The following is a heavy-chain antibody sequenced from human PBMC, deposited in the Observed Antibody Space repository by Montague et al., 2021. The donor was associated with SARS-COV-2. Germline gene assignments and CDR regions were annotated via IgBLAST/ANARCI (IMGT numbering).Heavy chain of an antibody. D-gene: IGHD2-15*01. Sequence: SETLSLTCTVSDGSISPYYWNWIRQPPGKGLEWIGYIHFSGSTNYNPSLRSRVAISLDSSENQFSLKLSSVTAADTAVYYCSRHPPGSAREEYWGQGILVTVSS. CDR1: DGSISPYY. J-gene: IGHJ4*02. CDR2: IHFSGST. V-gene: IGHV4-59*08. CDR3: SRHPPGSAREEY.